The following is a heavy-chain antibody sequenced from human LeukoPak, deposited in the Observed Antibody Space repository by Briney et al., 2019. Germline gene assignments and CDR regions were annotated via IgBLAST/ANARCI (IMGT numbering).Heavy chain of an antibody. Sequence: ASVKVSCKASGYTFNNHYIYWVRQAPGQGLEWMGMINPSGGSRSYAQKFQGRVTMTRDTSTSTVYMELSSLRSEDTAVYYCARGYYDSSGYYSPVFDYWGQGTLVTVSS. V-gene: IGHV1-46*02. J-gene: IGHJ4*02. D-gene: IGHD3-22*01. CDR2: INPSGGSR. CDR1: GYTFNNHY. CDR3: ARGYYDSSGYYSPVFDY.